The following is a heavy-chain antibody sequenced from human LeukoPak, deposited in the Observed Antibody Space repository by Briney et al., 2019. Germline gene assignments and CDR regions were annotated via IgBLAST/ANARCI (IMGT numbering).Heavy chain of an antibody. CDR2: ISGSGDST. CDR1: GFTFSDYA. Sequence: PGGSLRLSCAASGFTFSDYAMRWVRQAPGKGLEWVSGISGSGDSTYYADSVKGRFTISRDNSKNTLYLQMNSLRAEDTAVYYCAKATVYYDFWSGTSEPDYWGQGTLVTVSS. V-gene: IGHV3-23*01. CDR3: AKATVYYDFWSGTSEPDY. D-gene: IGHD3-3*01. J-gene: IGHJ4*02.